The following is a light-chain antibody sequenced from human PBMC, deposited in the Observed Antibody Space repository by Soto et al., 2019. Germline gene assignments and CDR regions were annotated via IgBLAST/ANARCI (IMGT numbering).Light chain of an antibody. Sequence: EIMMTQSPATLSVSPGERITLSCRASQSVSNNLAWYQQKPGQAPRLLIYYASTSATGIPPRFSGSGSGTEFTLPISSLQSEDFALYYCQQYNDWPPITFGQGTRLEIK. CDR1: QSVSNN. CDR2: YAS. V-gene: IGKV3-15*01. J-gene: IGKJ5*01. CDR3: QQYNDWPPIT.